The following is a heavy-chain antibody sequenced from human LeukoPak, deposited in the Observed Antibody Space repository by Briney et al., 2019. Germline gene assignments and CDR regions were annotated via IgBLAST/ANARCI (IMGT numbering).Heavy chain of an antibody. CDR3: ATDRASSSIAARRYYYYMDV. J-gene: IGHJ6*03. Sequence: ASVKVPCKVSGYTLTELSMHWVRQAPGKGLEWMGGFDPEDGETIYAQKFQGRVTMTEDTSTDTAYMELSSLRSEDTAVYYCATDRASSSIAARRYYYYMDVWGKGTTVTVSS. D-gene: IGHD6-6*01. CDR1: GYTLTELS. CDR2: FDPEDGET. V-gene: IGHV1-24*01.